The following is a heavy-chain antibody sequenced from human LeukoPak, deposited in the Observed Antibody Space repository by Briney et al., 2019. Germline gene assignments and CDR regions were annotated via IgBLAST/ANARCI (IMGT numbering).Heavy chain of an antibody. V-gene: IGHV4-34*01. J-gene: IGHJ6*03. CDR2: INHSGST. D-gene: IGHD3-3*01. Sequence: SETLSLTCTVYGGSFSGYYWSWIRQPPGKGLEWIGEINHSGSTNYNPSLKSRVTISVDTSKNQFSLKLSSVIAADTAVYYCARMTYYDFWSGYSYYMDVWGKGTTVTVSS. CDR3: ARMTYYDFWSGYSYYMDV. CDR1: GGSFSGYY.